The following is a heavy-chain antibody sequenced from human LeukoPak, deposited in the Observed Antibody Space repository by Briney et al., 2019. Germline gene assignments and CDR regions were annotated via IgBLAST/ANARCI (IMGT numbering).Heavy chain of an antibody. CDR3: ARGSYYDFWSGYYNPQYSDAFDI. Sequence: SETLSLTCTVSGYSISSGYYWGWIRQPPGKGLEWIGSIHHSGSTYYNPSLKSRVTISVDTSKNQFSLKLSSVTAADTAVYYCARGSYYDFWSGYYNPQYSDAFDIWGQGTMVTVSS. V-gene: IGHV4-38-2*02. J-gene: IGHJ3*02. CDR1: GYSISSGYY. CDR2: IHHSGST. D-gene: IGHD3-3*01.